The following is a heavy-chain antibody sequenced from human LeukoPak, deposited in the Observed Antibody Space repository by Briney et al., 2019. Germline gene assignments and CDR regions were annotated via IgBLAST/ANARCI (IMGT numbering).Heavy chain of an antibody. V-gene: IGHV4-59*01. CDR3: ARVKGGDGYNYRFDY. J-gene: IGHJ4*02. CDR2: IYYSGST. D-gene: IGHD5-24*01. CDR1: GGSISSYC. Sequence: PSETLSLTCTVSGGSISSYCWSWIRQPPEKGLEWIGYIYYSGSTNYNPSLKSRVTISVDTSKNQFSLKLGSVTAADTAVYYCARVKGGDGYNYRFDYWGQGTLVTVSS.